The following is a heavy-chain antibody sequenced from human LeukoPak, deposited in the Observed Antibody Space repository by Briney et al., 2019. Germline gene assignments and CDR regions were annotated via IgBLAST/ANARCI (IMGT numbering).Heavy chain of an antibody. CDR1: GFTFR. CDR2: IKQDGSEK. V-gene: IGHV3-7*01. J-gene: IGHJ3*02. Sequence: GGSSRLSCAASGFTFRMTWVRQSPGKGLEWVAIIKQDGSEKYYGGSVQGRFTISRDNAKNLVSLQLNSLRAEDTAVYYCAGGVGWIFDIWGQGTKVTVSS. D-gene: IGHD2-2*03. CDR3: AGGVGWIFDI.